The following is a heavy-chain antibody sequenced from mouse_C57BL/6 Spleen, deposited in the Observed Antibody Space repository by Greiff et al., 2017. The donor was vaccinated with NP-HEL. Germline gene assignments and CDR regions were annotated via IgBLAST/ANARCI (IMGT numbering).Heavy chain of an antibody. CDR1: GYAFTNYL. D-gene: IGHD2-3*01. Sequence: QVQLKQSGAELVRPGTSVKVSCKASGYAFTNYLIEWVKQRTGQGLEWIGVINPGSGGTNYNEKFKGKATLTADKSSSTAYMQLSSLTSEDSAVYFCAREGDGYYGGAYWGQGTLVTVSA. J-gene: IGHJ3*01. V-gene: IGHV1-54*01. CDR2: INPGSGGT. CDR3: AREGDGYYGGAY.